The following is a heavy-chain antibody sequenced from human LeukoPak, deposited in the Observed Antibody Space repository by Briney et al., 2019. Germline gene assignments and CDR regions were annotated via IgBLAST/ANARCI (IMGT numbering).Heavy chain of an antibody. CDR1: GFTFSSYA. V-gene: IGHV3-30*01. CDR2: ISYDGSNK. J-gene: IGHJ4*02. Sequence: GRSLRLSCAASGFTFSSYAMHWVRQAPGKGPEWVAVISYDGSNKYYADSVKGRFTISRDNSKNTLYLQMNSLRAEDTAVYYCARSSSWGQGTLVTVSS. CDR3: ARSSS.